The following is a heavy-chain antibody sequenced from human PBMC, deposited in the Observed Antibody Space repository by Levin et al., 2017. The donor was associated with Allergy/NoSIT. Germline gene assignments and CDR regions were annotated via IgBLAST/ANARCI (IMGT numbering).Heavy chain of an antibody. D-gene: IGHD2-2*01. CDR3: ARGRLGSCSGTSCYDFDY. Sequence: SETLSLTCSVSGGSISTYYWNWIRQPAGRGLDWIGRIHASGFTQYSPSLNSRVTMSIDTSKNQFSLKLSSVTAADTAVYYCARGRLGSCSGTSCYDFDYWGQGTLVTVSS. J-gene: IGHJ4*02. CDR2: IHASGFT. CDR1: GGSISTYY. V-gene: IGHV4-4*07.